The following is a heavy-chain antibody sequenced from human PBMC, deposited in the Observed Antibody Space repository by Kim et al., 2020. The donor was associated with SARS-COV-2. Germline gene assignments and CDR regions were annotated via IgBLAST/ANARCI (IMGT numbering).Heavy chain of an antibody. CDR3: ATGPPFIVGATGDRFFYYGMDV. D-gene: IGHD1-26*01. V-gene: IGHV1-24*01. CDR2: FDPEDGET. Sequence: ASVKVSCKVSGYTLTELSMHWVRQAPGKGLEWMGGFDPEDGETIYAQKFQGRVTMTEDTSTDTAHMELSSLRSEDTAVYYCATGPPFIVGATGDRFFYYGMDVWGQGTTVTVSS. J-gene: IGHJ6*02. CDR1: GYTLTELS.